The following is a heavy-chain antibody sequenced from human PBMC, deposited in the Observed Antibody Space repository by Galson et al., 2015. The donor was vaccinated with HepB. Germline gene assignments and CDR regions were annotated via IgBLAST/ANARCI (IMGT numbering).Heavy chain of an antibody. CDR1: GFTFSSYA. CDR3: ATGADYCFVN. J-gene: IGHJ4*02. Sequence: SLRLSCAASGFTFSSYAMDWVRQAPGEGLEWVAFIGSDGSTRSYADSVKGRFTISRDKSKNTLYVQMDSLRAEDTAVYYCATGADYCFVNWGQGTLVTVSS. V-gene: IGHV3-30*02. CDR2: IGSDGSTR.